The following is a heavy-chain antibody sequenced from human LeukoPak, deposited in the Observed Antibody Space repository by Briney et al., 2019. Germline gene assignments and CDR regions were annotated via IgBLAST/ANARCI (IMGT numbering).Heavy chain of an antibody. J-gene: IGHJ6*03. CDR1: GGSISSYY. D-gene: IGHD5-18*01. Sequence: SETLSLTCTISGGSISSYYWNWIRQPPGKGLEWIGYLDNLGNTNYNPSLKSRVTISVDTSKNQFSLKLKSVTATDTAVYYCARADCGYNYGPCTYYMDVWGKGTTVTISS. V-gene: IGHV4-59*01. CDR2: LDNLGNT. CDR3: ARADCGYNYGPCTYYMDV.